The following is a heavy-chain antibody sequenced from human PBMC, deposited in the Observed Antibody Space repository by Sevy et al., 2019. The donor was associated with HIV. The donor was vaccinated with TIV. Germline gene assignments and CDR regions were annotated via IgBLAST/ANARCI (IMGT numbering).Heavy chain of an antibody. CDR3: SRDRTTDEWDDFWSGYYIYY. CDR1: GFTFSSYA. CDR2: ISSSGGST. V-gene: IGHV3-64*01. Sequence: GGSLRLSCAASGFTFSSYAMHWVRQAPGKGLEYVSAISSSGGSTSYANSVKGRFTISRDNSKNTLYLQMGSLRAEDMAVYYCSRDRTTDEWDDFWSGYYIYYWGQGTLVTVSS. D-gene: IGHD3-3*01. J-gene: IGHJ4*02.